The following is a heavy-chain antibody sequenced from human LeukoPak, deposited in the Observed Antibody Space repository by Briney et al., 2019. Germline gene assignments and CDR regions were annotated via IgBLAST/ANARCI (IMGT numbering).Heavy chain of an antibody. Sequence: GGSLRLSCAASGFTFSSYAMSWVRQAPGKGLEWVSSISGSGGTTYYADSVKGRFSISRDNSKNTVYMQMTSLRAKDTAVYYCSGGFYFDFWGQGTLVTVSS. V-gene: IGHV3-23*01. CDR2: ISGSGGTT. CDR3: SGGFYFDF. CDR1: GFTFSSYA. J-gene: IGHJ4*02.